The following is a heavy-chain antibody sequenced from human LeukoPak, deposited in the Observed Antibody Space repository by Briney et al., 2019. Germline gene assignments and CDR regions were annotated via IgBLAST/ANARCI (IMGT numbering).Heavy chain of an antibody. V-gene: IGHV3-11*01. J-gene: IGHJ6*02. Sequence: GVSLRLSCAASGFTFSDYYMSWIRQAPGKGLEWVSYISSSGSTIYYADSVKGRFTISRDNAKNSLYLQMNSLRAEDTAVYYCARDGVSSSWTYYYYYGMDVWGQGTTVTVSS. D-gene: IGHD6-13*01. CDR1: GFTFSDYY. CDR3: ARDGVSSSWTYYYYYGMDV. CDR2: ISSSGSTI.